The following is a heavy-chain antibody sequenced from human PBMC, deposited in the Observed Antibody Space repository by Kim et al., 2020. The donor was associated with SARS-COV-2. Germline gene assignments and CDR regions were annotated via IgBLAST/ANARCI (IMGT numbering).Heavy chain of an antibody. J-gene: IGHJ4*02. Sequence: GGSLRLSCAASGFTFDDYAIHWVRQAPGKGLEWVSGISWNSGSIGYADSVKGRFTISRDNAKNSLYLQMNSLRAEDTALYYCAKDEGEMATIGGPIRWGQGTLVTVSS. V-gene: IGHV3-9*01. CDR2: ISWNSGSI. D-gene: IGHD5-12*01. CDR3: AKDEGEMATIGGPIR. CDR1: GFTFDDYA.